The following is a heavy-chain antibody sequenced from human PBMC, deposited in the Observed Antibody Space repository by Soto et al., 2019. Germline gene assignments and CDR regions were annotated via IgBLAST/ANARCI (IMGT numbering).Heavy chain of an antibody. Sequence: SLKVSCKASGGTFSSYAISWVRQAPGQRLEWMGGIIPIFGTANYAQKYQARVTITADESTSTAYMELSSMRSEDTAVYSSARDRTRWLQLAFDYWGQGTLVTVSS. CDR3: ARDRTRWLQLAFDY. CDR2: IIPIFGTA. D-gene: IGHD5-12*01. CDR1: GGTFSSYA. V-gene: IGHV1-69*13. J-gene: IGHJ4*02.